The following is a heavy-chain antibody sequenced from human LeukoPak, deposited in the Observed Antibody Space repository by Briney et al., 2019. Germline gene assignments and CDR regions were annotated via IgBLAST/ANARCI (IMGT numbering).Heavy chain of an antibody. J-gene: IGHJ1*01. D-gene: IGHD1-26*01. CDR3: ARATQYSGNFRGTEYFQH. Sequence: SETLSLTCTVSGGSISSYYWSWIRQPAGKGLEWIGRIYTSGSTNYNPSLNSRVTMSVDTSKNQFSLKLSSVTAADTAVYYCARATQYSGNFRGTEYFQHWGQGTLVTVSS. CDR1: GGSISSYY. CDR2: IYTSGST. V-gene: IGHV4-4*07.